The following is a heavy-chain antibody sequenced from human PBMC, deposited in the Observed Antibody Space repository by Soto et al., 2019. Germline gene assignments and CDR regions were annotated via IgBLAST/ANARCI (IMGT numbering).Heavy chain of an antibody. CDR3: ARPLGDFWSGYPSTSYYYGMDV. CDR2: IIPIFGTA. V-gene: IGHV1-69*01. D-gene: IGHD3-3*01. Sequence: QVQLVQSGAEVKKPGSSVKVSCKASGGTFSSYAISWVRQAPGQGLEWMGGIIPIFGTANYAQKFQGRVTITADESTSTAYMELRSLRSEDTAVYYCARPLGDFWSGYPSTSYYYGMDVWGQGTTVTVSS. CDR1: GGTFSSYA. J-gene: IGHJ6*02.